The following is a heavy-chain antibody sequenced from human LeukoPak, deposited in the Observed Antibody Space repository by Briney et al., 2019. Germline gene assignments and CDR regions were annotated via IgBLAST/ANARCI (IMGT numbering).Heavy chain of an antibody. CDR1: GFTFSNYG. CDR2: IRHDGNMK. Sequence: GGSLRLSCAASGFTFSNYGMHWVRQAPGRGLEWVAFIRHDGNMKHYADSVTGRFTISRDTSKNTLYLQMNSPRAEDTAVYYCARALGIWFGELLHVYYYYGMDVWGQGTTVTVSS. CDR3: ARALGIWFGELLHVYYYYGMDV. V-gene: IGHV3-30*02. J-gene: IGHJ6*02. D-gene: IGHD3-10*01.